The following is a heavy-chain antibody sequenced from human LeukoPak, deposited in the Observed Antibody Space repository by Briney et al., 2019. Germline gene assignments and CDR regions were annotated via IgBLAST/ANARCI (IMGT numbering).Heavy chain of an antibody. CDR1: GFTFSSYA. D-gene: IGHD2-15*01. CDR3: AKCFGSCYYFDY. CDR2: ISGSGGST. J-gene: IGHJ4*02. V-gene: IGHV3-23*01. Sequence: GGSLRLSCAASGFTFSSYAMSWVRQAPGKGLEWVSAISGSGGSTYYADSVKGRFTISRDNSKNTLYLQMNSLRAEDTAIYYCAKCFGSCYYFDYWGQGTLVTVSS.